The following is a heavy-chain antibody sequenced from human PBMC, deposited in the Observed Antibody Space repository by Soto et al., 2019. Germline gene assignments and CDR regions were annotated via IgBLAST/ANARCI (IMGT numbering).Heavy chain of an antibody. CDR3: AREPCSSTSCYGYYFDY. D-gene: IGHD2-2*01. Sequence: EVQLVESGGGLVKPGGSLRLSCAASGFTFSSYSMNWVRQAPGKGLEWVSSISSSSSYIYYADSVKGRFTISRDNAKNSLYLQMNSLRAEDTAVYYCAREPCSSTSCYGYYFDYWGQGTLVTVSS. CDR2: ISSSSSYI. J-gene: IGHJ4*02. CDR1: GFTFSSYS. V-gene: IGHV3-21*01.